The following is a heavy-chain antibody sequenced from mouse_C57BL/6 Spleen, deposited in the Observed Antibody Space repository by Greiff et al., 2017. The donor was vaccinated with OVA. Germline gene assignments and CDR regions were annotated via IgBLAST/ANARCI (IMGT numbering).Heavy chain of an antibody. CDR3: ARDGGSSDYYAMDY. CDR2: ISDGGSYT. Sequence: DVQLVESGGGLVKPGGSLKLSCAASGFTFSSYAMSWVRQTPEKRLEWVATISDGGSYTYYPDNVKGRFTISRDNAKNNLYLQMSHLKSEDTAMYYCARDGGSSDYYAMDYWGQGTSVTVSS. V-gene: IGHV5-4*01. J-gene: IGHJ4*01. CDR1: GFTFSSYA. D-gene: IGHD1-1*01.